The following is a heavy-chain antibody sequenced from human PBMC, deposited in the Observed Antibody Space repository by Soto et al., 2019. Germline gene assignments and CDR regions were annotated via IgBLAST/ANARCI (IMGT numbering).Heavy chain of an antibody. V-gene: IGHV4-38-2*02. CDR1: GYSISSCYY. CDR3: ARDISASDGDY. J-gene: IGHJ4*02. Sequence: SETLSLTCSVSGYSISSCYYWGWIRQAPGKGLEWILNIHHSGSTYYNPSLESRVTISIDTSKNQFSLRLTSVTAADTAIYYCARDISASDGDYWGQGTLVTVSS. CDR2: IHHSGST. D-gene: IGHD2-21*01.